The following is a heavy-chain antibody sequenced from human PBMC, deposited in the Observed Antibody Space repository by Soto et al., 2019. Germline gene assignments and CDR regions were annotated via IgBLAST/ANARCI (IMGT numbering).Heavy chain of an antibody. CDR1: GDTFTANY. V-gene: IGHV1-2*02. D-gene: IGHD3-3*01. Sequence: GASVKVSCKASGDTFTANYIHWVRQAPGQGFEWMGWINPKSGGTKYPQKFQGRVTMTRDTSLSTVYMTLTRLTSDDTAVYYCARDSPYYDFWSGYLEGFDYWGQGTLVTVSS. J-gene: IGHJ4*02. CDR2: INPKSGGT. CDR3: ARDSPYYDFWSGYLEGFDY.